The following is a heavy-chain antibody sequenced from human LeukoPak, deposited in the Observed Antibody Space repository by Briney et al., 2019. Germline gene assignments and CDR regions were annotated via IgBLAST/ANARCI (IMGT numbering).Heavy chain of an antibody. CDR2: TSGSGGST. J-gene: IGHJ4*02. CDR3: AKNGGSQCYSHLDS. D-gene: IGHD2-15*01. CDR1: GFTFSSYA. V-gene: IGHV3-23*01. Sequence: GGSLRLSCAASGFTFSSYAMSWVRQAPGKGLEWVSGTSGSGGSTYYAGSVKGRFTISRDNSKNTPYLQMNSLRVEDTAVYYCAKNGGSQCYSHLDSWGQGTLVTVSS.